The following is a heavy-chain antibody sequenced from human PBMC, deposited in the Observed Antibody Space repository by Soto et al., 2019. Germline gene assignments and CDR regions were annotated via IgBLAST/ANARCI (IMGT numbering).Heavy chain of an antibody. J-gene: IGHJ6*02. CDR1: GGSISSGGYY. Sequence: QVQLQESGPGLVKPSQTLSLTCTVSGGSISSGGYYWSWIRQHPGKGLEWIGYIYYSGSTYYNPSRKSRVTISVDTSKNQFSLKLSSVTAADTAVYYCARVLGYCSSTSCYLPRRYYYYYGMDVWGQGTTVTVSS. D-gene: IGHD2-2*01. CDR3: ARVLGYCSSTSCYLPRRYYYYYGMDV. V-gene: IGHV4-31*03. CDR2: IYYSGST.